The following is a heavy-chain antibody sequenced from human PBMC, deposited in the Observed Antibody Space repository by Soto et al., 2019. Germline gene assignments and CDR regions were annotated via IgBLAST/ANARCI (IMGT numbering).Heavy chain of an antibody. CDR1: GYTFTSYG. CDR2: ISAYNGNT. CDR3: ARGMDSSGYYYWFDP. Sequence: ASVKVSCKASGYTFTSYGISWVRQAPGQGLEWMGWISAYNGNTNYAQKLQGRVTMTTDTSTSTAYMELRSLRSDDTAVYYCARGMDSSGYYYWFDPWGQGTLVTVSS. D-gene: IGHD3-22*01. J-gene: IGHJ5*02. V-gene: IGHV1-18*01.